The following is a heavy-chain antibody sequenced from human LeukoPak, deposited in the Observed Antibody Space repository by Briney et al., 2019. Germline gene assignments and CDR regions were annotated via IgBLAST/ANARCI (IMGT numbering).Heavy chain of an antibody. CDR3: ARSTSVWYGKFDY. J-gene: IGHJ4*02. Sequence: GGSLRLSCAASGFTFSSYAMHWVRQAPGKGLEYVSGISSYGDSTYYADSVRGRFTISRDNSKNTLDLQMGSLRAEDMAVYYCARSTSVWYGKFDYWGQGTLVTVSS. D-gene: IGHD6-19*01. V-gene: IGHV3-64*02. CDR2: ISSYGDST. CDR1: GFTFSSYA.